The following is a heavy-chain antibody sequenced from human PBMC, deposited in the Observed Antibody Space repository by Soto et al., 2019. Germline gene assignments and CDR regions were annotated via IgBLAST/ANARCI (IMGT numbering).Heavy chain of an antibody. CDR1: GYTFSTYY. Sequence: ASVKVSCKASGYTFSTYYMHWVRQAPGQGYEWMGIINPSGGSTTYAQKFQGRVTMTRDTSTTTVYMELSSLRSEDTAVYYCAMYDYNGYYFDYWGQGTLVTVSS. CDR2: INPSGGST. D-gene: IGHD4-4*01. CDR3: AMYDYNGYYFDY. V-gene: IGHV1-46*01. J-gene: IGHJ4*02.